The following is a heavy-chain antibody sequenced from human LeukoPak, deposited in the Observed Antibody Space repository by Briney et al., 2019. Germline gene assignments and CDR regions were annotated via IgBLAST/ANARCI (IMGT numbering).Heavy chain of an antibody. D-gene: IGHD5-24*01. Sequence: GGSLRLSCAASGFTFSSYGMHWVRQAPGKGLEWVAVIWYDGSNKHYADSVKGRFTISRDNSKNTLYLQMNSLRAEDTAVYYCARDGDGYNYGPDSPAPIDYWGQGTLVTVSS. V-gene: IGHV3-33*01. CDR3: ARDGDGYNYGPDSPAPIDY. CDR1: GFTFSSYG. J-gene: IGHJ4*02. CDR2: IWYDGSNK.